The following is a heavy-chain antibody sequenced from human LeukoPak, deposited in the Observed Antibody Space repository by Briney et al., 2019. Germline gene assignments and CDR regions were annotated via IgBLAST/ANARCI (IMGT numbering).Heavy chain of an antibody. D-gene: IGHD4-17*01. V-gene: IGHV4-39*01. CDR1: GGSISSSSYY. Sequence: KPSETLSLTCTVSGGSISSSSYYWGWIRQPPGKGLEWIGSIYYSGSTYYNPSLKSRVTISVDTSKNQFSLKLSPVTAADTAVYYCARNGDYRAFDIWGQGTMVTVSS. CDR3: ARNGDYRAFDI. J-gene: IGHJ3*02. CDR2: IYYSGST.